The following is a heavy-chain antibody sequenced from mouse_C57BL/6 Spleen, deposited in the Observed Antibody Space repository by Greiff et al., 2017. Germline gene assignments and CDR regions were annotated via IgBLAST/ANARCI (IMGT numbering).Heavy chain of an antibody. J-gene: IGHJ4*01. Sequence: VQLQQSGAELVKPGASVKISCKASGYAFSSYWMNWVKQRTGQGLEWIGKIYPGDGDTNYNGKFKGKATLTADTSSSTAYMQLSSLTSEDSAVYFCARGVYDYYAMDYWGQGTSVTVSS. CDR3: ARGVYDYYAMDY. CDR2: IYPGDGDT. D-gene: IGHD1-3*01. V-gene: IGHV1-80*01. CDR1: GYAFSSYW.